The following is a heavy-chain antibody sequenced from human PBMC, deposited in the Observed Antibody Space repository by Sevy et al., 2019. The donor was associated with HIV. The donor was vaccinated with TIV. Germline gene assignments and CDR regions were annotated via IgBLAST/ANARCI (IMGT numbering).Heavy chain of an antibody. Sequence: GGSLRLSCAASGFTFSGSAMHWVRQASGKGLEWVGRIRSKANSYATAYAASVKGRFTISRDDSKNTAYLQMNSLKTXXPAVYYCTRHVGGGATTVPYYYGMDVWGQGTTVTVSS. D-gene: IGHD1-26*01. CDR1: GFTFSGSA. CDR2: IRSKANSYAT. J-gene: IGHJ6*02. CDR3: TRHVGGGATTVPYYYGMDV. V-gene: IGHV3-73*01.